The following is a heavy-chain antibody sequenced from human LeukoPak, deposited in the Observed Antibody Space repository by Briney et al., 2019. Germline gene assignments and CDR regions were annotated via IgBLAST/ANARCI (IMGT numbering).Heavy chain of an antibody. J-gene: IGHJ5*02. CDR1: GYSFTSHW. D-gene: IGHD5-12*01. Sequence: PGESLKLSCKGSGYSFTSHWIGWVRQLPGKGLEWMGIIYPGYFDTRYNPSFQGQVTLSAVHSISTAYLQWSSLKASGTVMYYCARVSTPCAYDPLHLWGEGTLVSVSS. CDR3: ARVSTPCAYDPLHL. V-gene: IGHV5-51*01. CDR2: IYPGYFDT.